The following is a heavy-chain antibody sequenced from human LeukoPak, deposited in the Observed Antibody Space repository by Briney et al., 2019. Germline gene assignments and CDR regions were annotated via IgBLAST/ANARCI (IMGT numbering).Heavy chain of an antibody. J-gene: IGHJ4*02. D-gene: IGHD6-19*01. V-gene: IGHV1-2*02. CDR2: INPNSGGP. CDR1: GYTFTGHY. CDR3: ATGIAVAATDY. Sequence: ASVKVSCKASGYTFTGHYMRSVSQAPGQRLGWMGWINPNSGGPNFAQKFQGRVTMTRDTSISTAYLEVSRLTSDDTAVYYCATGIAVAATDYWGQGTLVTVSS.